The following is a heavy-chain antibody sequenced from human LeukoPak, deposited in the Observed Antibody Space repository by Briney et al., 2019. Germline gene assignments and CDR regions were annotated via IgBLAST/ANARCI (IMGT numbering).Heavy chain of an antibody. CDR1: GFTVSSNY. Sequence: PGGSLRLSCAASGFTVSSNYMSWVRQAPGKGLEWVSVIYSGGSTYYADSVKGRFTISRDNSKNTLYLQMNSLRAEDTAVYYCGTWTTVAYYFDYWGQGTLVTVSS. CDR3: GTWTTVAYYFDY. D-gene: IGHD4-17*01. V-gene: IGHV3-53*01. CDR2: IYSGGST. J-gene: IGHJ4*02.